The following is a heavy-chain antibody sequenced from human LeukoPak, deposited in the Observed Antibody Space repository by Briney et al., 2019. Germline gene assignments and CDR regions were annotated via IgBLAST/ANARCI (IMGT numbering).Heavy chain of an antibody. V-gene: IGHV3-30*18. CDR3: AKSSDFWSGYYARYYYYGMDV. CDR1: GFTFSSYG. D-gene: IGHD3-3*01. Sequence: GGSLRLSCAASGFTFSSYGMHWVRQAPGKGLEWVAVISYDGSNKYYADSVKGRFTISRDNSKNTLYLQMNSLRAEDTAVYYCAKSSDFWSGYYARYYYYGMDVWGQGTTVTVFS. J-gene: IGHJ6*02. CDR2: ISYDGSNK.